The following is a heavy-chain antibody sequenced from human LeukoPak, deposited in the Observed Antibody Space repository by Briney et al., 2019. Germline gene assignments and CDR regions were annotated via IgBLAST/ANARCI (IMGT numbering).Heavy chain of an antibody. D-gene: IGHD6-19*01. CDR1: GYTFTSYD. J-gene: IGHJ4*02. V-gene: IGHV1-69-2*01. CDR2: VDPGDGET. CDR3: TKAPVAGDF. Sequence: VKVSCKASGYTFTSYDIHWVQQAPGKGLEWMGRVDPGDGETIYAEKFQGRVTITADTSIDTAYMELSSLRFEDTAVYYCTKAPVAGDFWGQGTLVTVSS.